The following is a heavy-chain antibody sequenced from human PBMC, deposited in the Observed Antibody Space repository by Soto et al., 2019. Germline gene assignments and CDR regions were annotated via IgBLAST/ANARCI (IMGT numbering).Heavy chain of an antibody. CDR3: GKEPVGPDWYFDL. CDR1: GFTFRSYA. CDR2: ISGSGIST. J-gene: IGHJ2*01. Sequence: DVQLLESGGGLVQPGGSLRLSCAASGFTFRSYAMSWVRQAPGNGLEWVSGISGSGISTHYADSVKGRFTVSRDNSKNTLCLQMNSLRAEDTAVYKCGKEPVGPDWYFDLWGRGTLVTVSS. V-gene: IGHV3-23*01.